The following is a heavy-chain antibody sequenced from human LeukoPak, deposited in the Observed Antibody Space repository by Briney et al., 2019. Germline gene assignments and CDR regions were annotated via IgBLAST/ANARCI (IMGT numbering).Heavy chain of an antibody. CDR2: ISPNSGGT. J-gene: IGHJ3*02. D-gene: IGHD6-13*01. CDR3: ARVGAAAGTAFDI. V-gene: IGHV1-2*06. CDR1: GYTFTGYY. Sequence: ASVTVSCKASGYTFTGYYMHWVRQAPGQGLEWMGRISPNSGGTNYAQKFQGRVTTTRDTSISTAYMELSRLRSDDTAVYYCARVGAAAGTAFDIWGQGTMVTVSS.